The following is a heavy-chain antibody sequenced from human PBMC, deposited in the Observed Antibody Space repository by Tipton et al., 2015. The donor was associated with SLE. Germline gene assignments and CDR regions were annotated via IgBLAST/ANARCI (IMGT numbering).Heavy chain of an antibody. V-gene: IGHV4-34*01. D-gene: IGHD6-13*01. CDR2: IHHSAST. CDR1: GGSFSGYY. J-gene: IGHJ3*02. Sequence: TLSLTCAVYGGSFSGYYWSWVRQPPGRGLEWIGKIHHSASTNYNPSLKSRVTISVDMSKNQFSLKLSSVTAADTAVYYCARVRAASDAFDIWGQGTMVTVSS. CDR3: ARVRAASDAFDI.